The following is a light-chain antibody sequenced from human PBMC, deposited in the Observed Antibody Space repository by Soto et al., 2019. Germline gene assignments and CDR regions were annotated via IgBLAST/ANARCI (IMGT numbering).Light chain of an antibody. Sequence: EIVMTQSPATLSVSPGEEATLSCRASQGIGDTLAWYQQKPGQTPRLLIYDTSIRATGVPARFSGSRSGAEFTLTISSLQSEDFAVYYCQHYVNWPITLGGGTKVDIK. J-gene: IGKJ4*01. CDR1: QGIGDT. CDR3: QHYVNWPIT. CDR2: DTS. V-gene: IGKV3-15*01.